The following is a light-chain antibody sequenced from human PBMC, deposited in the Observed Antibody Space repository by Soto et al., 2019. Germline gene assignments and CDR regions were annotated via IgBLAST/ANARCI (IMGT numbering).Light chain of an antibody. J-gene: IGKJ4*01. V-gene: IGKV1-9*01. Sequence: DIQLTQSPSFLSASVGDRVTITCRSSQGISSFLAWYQQKPGKAPNLLISGASNLRTGVPSRFSGGGSGTEFTLTISSLQPEDFATYYCQHLNTYPLTVGGGTKVEI. CDR2: GAS. CDR1: QGISSF. CDR3: QHLNTYPLT.